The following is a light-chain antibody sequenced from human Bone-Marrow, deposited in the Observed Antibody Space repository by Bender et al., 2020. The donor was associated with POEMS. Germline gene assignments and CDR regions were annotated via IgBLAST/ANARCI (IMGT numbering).Light chain of an antibody. Sequence: SYELTQPPSVSVSPGQTANISCSGDRLGDKYVCWYQQKSGQSPVLVIFQDTKRPSGIPERFSGSNSGNTATLTISGTQAMDEADYYCQAWDTNTPRVFGGGTKLTVL. CDR3: QAWDTNTPRV. CDR2: QDT. CDR1: RLGDKY. J-gene: IGLJ3*02. V-gene: IGLV3-1*01.